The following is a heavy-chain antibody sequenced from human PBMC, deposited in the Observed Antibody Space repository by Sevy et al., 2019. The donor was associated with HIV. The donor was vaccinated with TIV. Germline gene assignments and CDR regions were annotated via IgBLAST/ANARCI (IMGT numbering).Heavy chain of an antibody. Sequence: ASVKVSCKASGGTFSSYAISWVRQAPGQGLEWMGGIIPIFGTANYAQKFQGRVTITADESTSTAYMELSSLRSEDTAVYYCARDPYSGSYYFEPDGMDVWGQGTTVTVSS. V-gene: IGHV1-69*13. D-gene: IGHD1-26*01. CDR2: IIPIFGTA. CDR3: ARDPYSGSYYFEPDGMDV. J-gene: IGHJ6*02. CDR1: GGTFSSYA.